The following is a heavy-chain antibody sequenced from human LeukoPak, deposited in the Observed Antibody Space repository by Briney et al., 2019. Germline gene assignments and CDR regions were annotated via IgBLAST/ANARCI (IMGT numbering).Heavy chain of an antibody. D-gene: IGHD6-19*01. CDR1: GGSISTHY. CDR3: ARAYRNGLESRFDP. CDR2: RSDRGST. V-gene: IGHV4-59*11. Sequence: SETLSLTCTVSGGSISTHYWGWIRQPPGKGLEWIGYRSDRGSTNYNPSLKSRVTISVDTSKNQVSLKLTAVTAADTAVYYCARAYRNGLESRFDPWGQGTLVTVSS. J-gene: IGHJ5*02.